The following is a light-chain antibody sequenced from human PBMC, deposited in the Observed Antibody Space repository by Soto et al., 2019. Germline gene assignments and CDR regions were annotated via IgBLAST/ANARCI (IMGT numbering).Light chain of an antibody. Sequence: DIQMTQSPSSVSASVGDRVTITFRASQSISSYLNWYQQKPGKAPKLLIYAASSLQSGVPSRFSGSGSGTDFTLTISSLQPEDFATYYCQQSYSTLTWTFGQGTKVDIK. CDR3: QQSYSTLTWT. V-gene: IGKV1-39*01. CDR2: AAS. CDR1: QSISSY. J-gene: IGKJ1*01.